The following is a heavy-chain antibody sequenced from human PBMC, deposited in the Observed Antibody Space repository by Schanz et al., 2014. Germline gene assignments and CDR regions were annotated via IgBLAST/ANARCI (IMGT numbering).Heavy chain of an antibody. CDR1: GFTFSNHA. Sequence: DVQLVDSGGGLVQPGGSLRLSCAASGFTFSNHALSWVRQAPGKGLEWVSIIYSGVSTYYADSVKGRFTISRDNSKNTVYLQMNSLRGEDTGMYYCARGDPVAGLDYWGRGTLVTVSS. J-gene: IGHJ4*02. CDR2: IYSGVST. CDR3: ARGDPVAGLDY. V-gene: IGHV3-66*01.